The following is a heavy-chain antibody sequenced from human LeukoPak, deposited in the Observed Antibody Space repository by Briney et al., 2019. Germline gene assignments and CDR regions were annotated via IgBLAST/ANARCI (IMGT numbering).Heavy chain of an antibody. D-gene: IGHD2-8*01. V-gene: IGHV3-48*02. CDR3: ARDYLYAFDY. CDR1: GFTFCDYT. Sequence: GGSLEDFRTGSGFTFCDYTINWFRQAPGKGLNWVAYISNSGNSVYHADSVKGRFTISRDNAKNSLYLQMNRLRDEDSAVYYCARDYLYAFDYWG. J-gene: IGHJ4*01. CDR2: ISNSGNSV.